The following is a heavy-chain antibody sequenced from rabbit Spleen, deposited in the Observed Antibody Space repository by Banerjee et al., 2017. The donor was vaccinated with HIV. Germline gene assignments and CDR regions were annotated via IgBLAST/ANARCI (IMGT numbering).Heavy chain of an antibody. CDR3: VRDQAGDADFGPYYVNL. D-gene: IGHD6-1*01. V-gene: IGHV1S47*01. CDR1: GFDFSNYG. CDR2: IEPIFGNT. J-gene: IGHJ4*01. Sequence: QEQLVESGGGLVQPGGSLKLSCKASGFDFSNYGVSWVRQAPGKGLEWIGYIEPIFGNTYYANWVNGRFTISSHNAQNTLYLQLSSLTAADTATYFCVRDQAGDADFGPYYVNLWGPGTLVTVS.